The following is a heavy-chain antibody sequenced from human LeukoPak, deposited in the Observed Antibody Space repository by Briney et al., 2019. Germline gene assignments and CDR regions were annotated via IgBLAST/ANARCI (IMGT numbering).Heavy chain of an antibody. CDR3: ARDGALDI. CDR2: INPKTGDT. Sequence: GASVKVSCKASGYTFTYYFIHWVRQAPGQGLEGMGWINPKTGDTNYAENLQGRVTMTRDTSISTAYMEVSSLRSDDTAVYFCARDGALDIWGQGTMVTVSS. V-gene: IGHV1-2*02. CDR1: GYTFTYYF. J-gene: IGHJ3*02.